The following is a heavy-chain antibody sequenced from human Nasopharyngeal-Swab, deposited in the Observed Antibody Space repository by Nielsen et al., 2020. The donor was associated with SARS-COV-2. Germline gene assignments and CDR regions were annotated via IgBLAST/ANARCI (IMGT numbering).Heavy chain of an antibody. CDR2: TSSDGSEN. CDR3: ARDQDSSSYFDY. CDR1: GFTFSGYG. V-gene: IGHV3-30*03. J-gene: IGHJ4*02. D-gene: IGHD6-6*01. Sequence: GESLKISCAASGFTFSGYGIHWVRQAPGKGLEWVAVTSSDGSENYYADSLKGRFTISRDNSKNTLYLQMNSLRAEDTAVYYCARDQDSSSYFDYWGQGTLVTVSS.